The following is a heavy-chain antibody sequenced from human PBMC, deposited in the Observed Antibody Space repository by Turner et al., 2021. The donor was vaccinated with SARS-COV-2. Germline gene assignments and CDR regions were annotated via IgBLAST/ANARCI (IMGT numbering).Heavy chain of an antibody. Sequence: EVQLVESGGGLVQPGGSLRLSCAASGFTFSIYWMSWVRQAPGKGLEWVANIKQDGSEKYYVDSVKGRFTISRDNAKNSLYLQMNSLRAVDTAVYYCASTSSSSWYFDYWGQGTLVTVSS. J-gene: IGHJ4*02. D-gene: IGHD6-13*01. V-gene: IGHV3-7*01. CDR1: GFTFSIYW. CDR3: ASTSSSSWYFDY. CDR2: IKQDGSEK.